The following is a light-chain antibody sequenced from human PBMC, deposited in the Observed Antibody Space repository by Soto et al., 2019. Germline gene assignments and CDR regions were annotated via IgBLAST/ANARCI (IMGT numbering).Light chain of an antibody. CDR2: KVS. Sequence: DIQMTQSPSTLSASVGDRVTITCRASQSISSWLAWYQQKPGKAPTLLIYKVSNLESGVPSRFSGSGAGTEFTLTISSLQPDDLATYYCQQYNSYPWTFGQGTKVEIK. V-gene: IGKV1-5*03. J-gene: IGKJ1*01. CDR3: QQYNSYPWT. CDR1: QSISSW.